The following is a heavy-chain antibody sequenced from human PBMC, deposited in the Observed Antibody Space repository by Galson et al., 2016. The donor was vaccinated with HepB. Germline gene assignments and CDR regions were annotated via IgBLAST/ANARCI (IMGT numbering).Heavy chain of an antibody. CDR2: IAASGGGP. Sequence: SLRLSCAASGFTFNNYAMNWVRQAPGKGLEWVSVIAASGGGPNYAGSVKGRFTISRDNSKNTLYLQMNDLRAEDSAVYFCAKPGGYNLGSFDFWGQGTLVTVSS. CDR3: AKPGGYNLGSFDF. J-gene: IGHJ4*02. CDR1: GFTFNNYA. V-gene: IGHV3-23*01. D-gene: IGHD2-8*02.